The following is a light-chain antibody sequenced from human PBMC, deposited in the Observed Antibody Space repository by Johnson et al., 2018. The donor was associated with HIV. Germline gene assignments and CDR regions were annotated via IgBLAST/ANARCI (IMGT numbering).Light chain of an antibody. V-gene: IGLV1-51*02. CDR3: GTWDSSLSAAYF. J-gene: IGLJ1*01. Sequence: QSVLTQPPSVSAAPGQKVTISCSGSSSNIGNNYVSWYQQLPGTAPKLLIYENNKRPSGIPDRFSGSKSGTSATLGITGLQTGAEADYYCGTWDSSLSAAYFFGTGTKVTVL. CDR1: SSNIGNNY. CDR2: ENN.